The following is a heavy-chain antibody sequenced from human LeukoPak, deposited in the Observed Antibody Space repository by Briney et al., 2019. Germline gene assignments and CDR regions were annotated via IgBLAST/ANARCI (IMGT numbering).Heavy chain of an antibody. Sequence: GGSLRLSCAASGFTFSSYGMHWVRQAPGKGLEWVAVISYDGSNKYYADSVKGRFTISRDNSKNTLYLQMNSLRAEDTAVYYCARDHVVVPAAYYYYGMDVWGQGTTVTVSS. V-gene: IGHV3-30*19. CDR3: ARDHVVVPAAYYYYGMDV. CDR1: GFTFSSYG. D-gene: IGHD2-2*01. J-gene: IGHJ6*02. CDR2: ISYDGSNK.